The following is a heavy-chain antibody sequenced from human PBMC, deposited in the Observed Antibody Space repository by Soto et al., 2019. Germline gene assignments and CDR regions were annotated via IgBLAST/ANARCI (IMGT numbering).Heavy chain of an antibody. CDR1: GYTFTSYA. J-gene: IGHJ4*02. D-gene: IGHD3-3*01. CDR3: ATLGIWSGHQSDY. CDR2: INAGNGNT. V-gene: IGHV1-3*01. Sequence: GASVKVSCKASGYTFTSYATHWVRQAPGQRLEWMGWINAGNGNTKYSQKFQGRVTITRDTSASTAYMELSSLRSEDTAVYYCATLGIWSGHQSDYWGQGTLVTVSS.